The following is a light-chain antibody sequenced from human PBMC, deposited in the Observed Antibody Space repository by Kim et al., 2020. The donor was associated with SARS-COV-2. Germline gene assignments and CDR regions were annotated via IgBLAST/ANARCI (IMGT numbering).Light chain of an antibody. CDR3: KQYGGAPRT. Sequence: EIVLTQSPDTLSLSPGERATISCRASQSLSSAYIAWYQQKPGQAPRLLVFGASGRATGIPDRFSGSGSGTDFTLSISRLEPEDFAVYYCKQYGGAPRTFGQGTKVEIK. CDR1: QSLSSAY. V-gene: IGKV3-20*01. J-gene: IGKJ1*01. CDR2: GAS.